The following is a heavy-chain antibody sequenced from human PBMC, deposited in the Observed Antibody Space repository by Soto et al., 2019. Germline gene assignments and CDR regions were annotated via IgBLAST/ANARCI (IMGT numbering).Heavy chain of an antibody. D-gene: IGHD3-3*01. J-gene: IGHJ3*02. CDR1: GYTFTSYY. CDR2: INPSGGST. Sequence: GASVKVSCKASGYTFTSYYMHWVRQAPGQGLEWMGIINPSGGSTSYAQKFQGRVTMTRDTSTSTVYMELSSLRSEDTAVYYCARGGPGASFYDFWSGFGLGSATRADAFDIWGQGTMVTVSS. CDR3: ARGGPGASFYDFWSGFGLGSATRADAFDI. V-gene: IGHV1-46*01.